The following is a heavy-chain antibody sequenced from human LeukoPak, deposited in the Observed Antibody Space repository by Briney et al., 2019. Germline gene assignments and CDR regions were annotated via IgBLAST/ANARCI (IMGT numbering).Heavy chain of an antibody. V-gene: IGHV3-48*04. CDR2: ISSSGSTI. CDR1: GFTFSSYS. CDR3: ARGTRFWEGNFDY. D-gene: IGHD3-3*01. J-gene: IGHJ4*02. Sequence: GGSLRLSCAASGFTFSSYSMNWVRQAPGKGLEWVSYISSSGSTIYYADSVKGRFTISRDNAKNSLYLQMNSLRAEDTAVYYCARGTRFWEGNFDYWGQGTLVTVSS.